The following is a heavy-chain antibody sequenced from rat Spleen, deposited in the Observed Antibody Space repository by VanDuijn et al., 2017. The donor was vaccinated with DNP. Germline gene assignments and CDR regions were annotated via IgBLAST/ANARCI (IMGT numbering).Heavy chain of an antibody. CDR3: TTDRDGSYGVAY. J-gene: IGHJ3*01. V-gene: IGHV5-27*01. CDR2: ISTGGGST. CDR1: GFTFSKYG. Sequence: EVQLVESGGGLVQPGRSLKLSCAASGFTFSKYGMAWVRQAPTKGLEWVAYISTGGGSTYYRDSVKGRFTISRDNAKSTLYLQMDSLRSEDTATYYCTTDRDGSYGVAYWGQGTLVTVSS. D-gene: IGHD1-3*01.